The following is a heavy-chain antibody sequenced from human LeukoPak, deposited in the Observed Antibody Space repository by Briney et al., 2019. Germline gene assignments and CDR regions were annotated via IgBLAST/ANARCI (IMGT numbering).Heavy chain of an antibody. CDR2: ISYNGHYD. CDR3: ARDVNTAMANY. Sequence: PGKSLRLYCVGSGNTFSHFGVHWVRQAPGKGLEWVAVISYNGHYDYYGESVKGRFTVSRDNSKNSLYLEMKSLRAEDTALYYCARDVNTAMANYWGQGTLVTVSS. D-gene: IGHD5-18*01. CDR1: GNTFSHFG. V-gene: IGHV3-30*03. J-gene: IGHJ4*02.